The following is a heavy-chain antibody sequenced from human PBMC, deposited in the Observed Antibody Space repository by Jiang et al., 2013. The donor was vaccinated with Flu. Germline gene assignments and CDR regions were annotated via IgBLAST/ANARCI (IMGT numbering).Heavy chain of an antibody. J-gene: IGHJ4*02. Sequence: GSGLVKPSETLSLSCTVSGGSIISEKSYWGWIRQPPGKGLEWIGSIYYSGTTYYNPSLKNRVTISVDTSKKQFSLKLSSVTAADTAVYYCASQHWDHGVGSYYMSHWGQGTLVHRLL. CDR3: ASQHWDHGVGSYYMSH. CDR2: IYYSGTT. D-gene: IGHD3-10*01. V-gene: IGHV4-39*07. CDR1: GGSIISEKSY.